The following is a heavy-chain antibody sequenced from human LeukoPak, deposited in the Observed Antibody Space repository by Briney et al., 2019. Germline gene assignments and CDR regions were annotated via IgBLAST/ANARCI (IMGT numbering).Heavy chain of an antibody. CDR3: ARARPYSETNYDPYYYYVDV. CDR1: GFTFSSFE. V-gene: IGHV3-48*03. CDR2: ISGSGSTK. Sequence: PGGSLRLSCAASGFTFSSFEMNWVRQAPGKGPEWLSYISGSGSTKYYADSVMGRFTISRDNAKNSLFLQLNSLRAEDTALYYCARARPYSETNYDPYYYYVDVWGKGTTVTVSS. D-gene: IGHD3-10*01. J-gene: IGHJ6*03.